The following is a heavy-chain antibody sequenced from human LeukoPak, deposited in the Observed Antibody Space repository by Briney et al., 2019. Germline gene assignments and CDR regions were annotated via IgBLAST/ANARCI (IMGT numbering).Heavy chain of an antibody. Sequence: GGSLRLSCAASGFTFSSYWMSWVRQAPGKGLEWVANIKQDGSEKYYVDSVKGRFTISRDNAKNSLYLQMNSLRAEDTAVYYCARYKPQYRWDLYYFDYWGQGTLVTVSP. CDR3: ARYKPQYRWDLYYFDY. D-gene: IGHD2-8*02. V-gene: IGHV3-7*01. CDR2: IKQDGSEK. CDR1: GFTFSSYW. J-gene: IGHJ4*02.